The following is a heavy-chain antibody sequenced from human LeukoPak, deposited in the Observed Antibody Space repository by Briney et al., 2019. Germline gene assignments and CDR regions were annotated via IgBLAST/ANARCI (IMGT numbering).Heavy chain of an antibody. CDR1: GYTFTGYY. J-gene: IGHJ4*02. V-gene: IGHV1-8*02. Sequence: ASVKVSCKASGYTFTGYYMHWVRQAPGRGLEWMGWMNPNSGNTGYAQKFQGRVTMTRNTSISTAYMELSSLRSEDTAVYYCARVDSDVAVAGTSAGADYWGQGTLVTVSS. D-gene: IGHD6-19*01. CDR2: MNPNSGNT. CDR3: ARVDSDVAVAGTSAGADY.